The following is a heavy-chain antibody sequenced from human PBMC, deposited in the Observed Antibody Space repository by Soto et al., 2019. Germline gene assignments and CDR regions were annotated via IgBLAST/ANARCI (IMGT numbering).Heavy chain of an antibody. Sequence: RWSLRLSCAASGFTFRRFTMNWFRQAPGKGLEWVSTISSNSAYIYYTDALRGRFTISRDNAKNSLHLQMNSLRAEDTAVYYCTRDASRDSSARGWFDPWGPGTLVTVSS. J-gene: IGHJ5*02. CDR1: GFTFRRFT. D-gene: IGHD6-13*01. V-gene: IGHV3-21*01. CDR2: ISSNSAYI. CDR3: TRDASRDSSARGWFDP.